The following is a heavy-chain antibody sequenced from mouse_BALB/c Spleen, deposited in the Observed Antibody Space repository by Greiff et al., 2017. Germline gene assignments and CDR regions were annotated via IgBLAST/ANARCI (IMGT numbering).Heavy chain of an antibody. Sequence: VKLQESGAELVRPGASVTLSCKASGYTFTDYEMHWVKQTPVHGLEWIGAIDPETGGTAYNQKFKGKATLTADKSSSTAYMELRSLTSEDSAVYYCTREVWGQGTLVTVSA. J-gene: IGHJ3*01. CDR2: IDPETGGT. V-gene: IGHV1-15*01. CDR1: GYTFTDYE. CDR3: TREV.